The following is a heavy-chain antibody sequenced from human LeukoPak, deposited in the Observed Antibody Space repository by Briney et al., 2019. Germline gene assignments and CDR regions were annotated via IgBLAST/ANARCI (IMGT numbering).Heavy chain of an antibody. D-gene: IGHD3-22*01. V-gene: IGHV3-23*01. CDR3: AKDGEYYDSSGYYSHFDY. J-gene: IGHJ4*02. Sequence: GGSLRLSCAASGFTFSTHAMSWVRQAPGKGLEWVSGISGSGGSTYYADSVKGRFTISRDNPKNTLDLQMNSLRAEDTAVYYCAKDGEYYDSSGYYSHFDYWGQGTLVTVSS. CDR2: ISGSGGST. CDR1: GFTFSTHA.